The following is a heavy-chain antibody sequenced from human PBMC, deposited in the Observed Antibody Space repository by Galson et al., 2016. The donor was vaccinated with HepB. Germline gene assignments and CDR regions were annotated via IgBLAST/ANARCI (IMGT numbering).Heavy chain of an antibody. Sequence: WVRQAPGKGLAWVAVMLSDADNKYYAESVKGRFTISRDNSKNTLYLQMNSLRAEDTAVYYCARDLFLGGPVRDPWGQGTLVIVSS. V-gene: IGHV3-33*01. CDR3: ARDLFLGGPVRDP. J-gene: IGHJ5*02. CDR2: MLSDADNK. D-gene: IGHD3-16*01.